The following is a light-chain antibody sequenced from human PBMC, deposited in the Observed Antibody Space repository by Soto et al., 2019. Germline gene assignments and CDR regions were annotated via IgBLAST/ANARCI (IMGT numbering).Light chain of an antibody. CDR1: QDISDV. Sequence: IHMTQSPSALSASFGYRVTITCQASQDISDVLNWYQQQPGKAPKVLIYDASKLQTGVPSRFSGRGSGKDFTFTISSLQPDDSGTYYCQQFYDLPITFGQGTRLEIK. CDR2: DAS. CDR3: QQFYDLPIT. V-gene: IGKV1-33*01. J-gene: IGKJ5*01.